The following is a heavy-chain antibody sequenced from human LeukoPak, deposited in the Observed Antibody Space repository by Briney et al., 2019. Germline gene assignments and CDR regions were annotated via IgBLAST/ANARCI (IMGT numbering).Heavy chain of an antibody. CDR3: ARALGYCSGGSCTRGYNWFDP. CDR1: GGSISSSSYY. CDR2: IYYSGST. Sequence: SETLSLTCTVSGGSISSSSYYWGWIRQPPGKGLEWIGSIYYSGSTYYNPSLKSRVTISVDTSKNQFSLKLSSVTAADTAVYYCARALGYCSGGSCTRGYNWFDPWGQGTLVTVSS. D-gene: IGHD2-15*01. J-gene: IGHJ5*02. V-gene: IGHV4-39*07.